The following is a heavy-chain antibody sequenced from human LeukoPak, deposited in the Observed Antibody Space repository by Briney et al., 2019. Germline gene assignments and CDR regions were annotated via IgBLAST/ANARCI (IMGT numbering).Heavy chain of an antibody. Sequence: GGSLRLSCAASGFTFSSYSMNWVRQAPGKGLEWVSSISSSSSTTIYYADSVKGRFTISRDNAKNSLYLQMNSLRAEDTAMYFCATDPNSGTYWGPWGQGTLVTVSS. J-gene: IGHJ5*02. CDR1: GFTFSSYS. V-gene: IGHV3-48*01. CDR3: ATDPNSGTYWGP. CDR2: ISSSSSTTI. D-gene: IGHD1-26*01.